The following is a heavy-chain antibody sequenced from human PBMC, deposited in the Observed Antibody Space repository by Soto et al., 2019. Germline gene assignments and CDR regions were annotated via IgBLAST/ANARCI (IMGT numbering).Heavy chain of an antibody. D-gene: IGHD6-19*01. J-gene: IGHJ4*02. CDR2: ISGSGGST. CDR1: GFTFSSYA. V-gene: IGHV3-23*01. Sequence: GGSLRLSCAASGFTFSSYAMSWVRQAPGKGLEWVSAISGSGGSTYYADSVKGRFTISRDNSKNTLYLQMNSLRAEDTAVYYCAKTWGSGWYRPLDYWGQGTLVTVSS. CDR3: AKTWGSGWYRPLDY.